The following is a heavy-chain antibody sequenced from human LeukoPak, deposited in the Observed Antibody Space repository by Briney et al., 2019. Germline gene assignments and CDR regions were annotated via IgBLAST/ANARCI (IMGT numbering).Heavy chain of an antibody. Sequence: GGSLRLSCAASGFTFSSYSMNWVRQAPGKGLEWVSSISSSSGYIYYADSVKGRFTISRDNAKNSLYLQMNSLRAEDTAVYYCARSLAYCGGDCYSSFGYWGQGTLVTVSS. J-gene: IGHJ4*02. V-gene: IGHV3-21*01. D-gene: IGHD2-21*02. CDR1: GFTFSSYS. CDR2: ISSSSGYI. CDR3: ARSLAYCGGDCYSSFGY.